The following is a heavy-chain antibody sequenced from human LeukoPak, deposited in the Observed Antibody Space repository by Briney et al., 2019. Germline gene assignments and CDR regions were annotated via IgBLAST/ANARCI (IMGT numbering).Heavy chain of an antibody. J-gene: IGHJ4*02. V-gene: IGHV3-7*04. CDR1: GFSFSSYW. D-gene: IGHD1-1*01. CDR2: IKQDESEK. CDR3: VMGFRTAD. Sequence: GGSLRLSCAASGFSFSSYWMTWVRQAPGKGLEWVANIKQDESEKNYVDSVKGRFTISRDKAKNSLYLQMNSLRAEETAVYYCVMGFRTADWGQGTLVTVSS.